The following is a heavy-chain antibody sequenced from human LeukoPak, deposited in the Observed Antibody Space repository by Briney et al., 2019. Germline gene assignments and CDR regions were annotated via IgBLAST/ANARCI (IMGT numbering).Heavy chain of an antibody. CDR3: ARDGGSSGNGAYYMDV. CDR2: IHYSGST. CDR1: GGSISSYY. D-gene: IGHD2-15*01. V-gene: IGHV4-59*01. J-gene: IGHJ6*03. Sequence: SETLSLTCTVSGGSISSYYWSWIRQPPGKGLEWIGYIHYSGSTNYNPSLKSRVTISVDTSKNQFSLKLSSVTAADTAVYYCARDGGSSGNGAYYMDVWGKGTTVTVSS.